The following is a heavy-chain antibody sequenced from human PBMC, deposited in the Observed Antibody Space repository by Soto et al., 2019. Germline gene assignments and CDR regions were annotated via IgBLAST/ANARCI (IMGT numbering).Heavy chain of an antibody. D-gene: IGHD4-17*01. V-gene: IGHV1-69*02. CDR1: GGTFSSYT. Sequence: QVQLVQSGAEVKKPGSSVKVSCKASGGTFSSYTISWVRQAPGQGLEWMGRIIPILGIANYAQKFQGRVTITADKSTSTAYMELSSLRSEDTAVYYWARAGDDYGDYVDAFDIWGQGTMVTVSS. CDR2: IIPILGIA. J-gene: IGHJ3*02. CDR3: ARAGDDYGDYVDAFDI.